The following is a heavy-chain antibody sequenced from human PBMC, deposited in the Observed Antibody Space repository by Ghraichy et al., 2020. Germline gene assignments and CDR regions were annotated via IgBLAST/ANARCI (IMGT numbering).Heavy chain of an antibody. Sequence: GGSLRLSCVASGFTFSSSAMTWVRQAPGKGLEWVVDISGSGDRTYYADSVKGRFTISRDNSKNTLYLQMNSLRAEDTAVYYCAKDGPTGTTRDYFEYWGQGTLVTVSS. J-gene: IGHJ4*02. V-gene: IGHV3-23*01. CDR1: GFTFSSSA. CDR2: ISGSGDRT. D-gene: IGHD1-7*01. CDR3: AKDGPTGTTRDYFEY.